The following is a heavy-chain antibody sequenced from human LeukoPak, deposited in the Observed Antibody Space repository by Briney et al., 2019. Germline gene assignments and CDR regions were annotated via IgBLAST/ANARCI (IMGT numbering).Heavy chain of an antibody. D-gene: IGHD4-17*01. J-gene: IGHJ4*02. CDR1: GVSFSTYY. CDR3: ARQLYGSDY. V-gene: IGHV4-34*01. CDR2: VNHSGYT. Sequence: PSETLSLTCAVSGVSFSTYYWSWIRQSPEKGLEWIGEVNHSGYTNYNPSLKGRVNISVDTSKNQFSLKLSSVTAADTAVYYCARQLYGSDYWGQGTRVIVSS.